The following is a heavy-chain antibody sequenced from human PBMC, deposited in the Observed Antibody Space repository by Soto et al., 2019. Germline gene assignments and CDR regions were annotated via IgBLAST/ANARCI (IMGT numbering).Heavy chain of an antibody. Sequence: QPGGSLRLSCAASGFTFSNYGMHWVRQTPGKGLEWVALILYDGSNKYYADSVKGRFTISRDNSKNTLYPQVSSLRAEDTAVYYCAKSRDAYNFYFYYGMDVWGQGTTVTVSS. CDR1: GFTFSNYG. V-gene: IGHV3-30*18. J-gene: IGHJ6*02. D-gene: IGHD2-2*01. CDR2: ILYDGSNK. CDR3: AKSRDAYNFYFYYGMDV.